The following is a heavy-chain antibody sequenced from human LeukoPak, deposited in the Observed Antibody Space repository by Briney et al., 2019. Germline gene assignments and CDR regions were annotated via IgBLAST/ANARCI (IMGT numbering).Heavy chain of an antibody. J-gene: IGHJ4*02. CDR1: GFSFDDYA. CDR3: AKSRDDGTGYYYDY. D-gene: IGHD3-9*01. CDR2: ISRNSYNV. Sequence: PVGSLRLSCEASGFSFDDYAMHWVRQAPGKGLEWVAGISRNSYNVAYGDSVKGRFTISRDNAKKSLSLQMNSLGTEDTAFYYCAKSRDDGTGYYYDYWGQGVLVTVAS. V-gene: IGHV3-9*01.